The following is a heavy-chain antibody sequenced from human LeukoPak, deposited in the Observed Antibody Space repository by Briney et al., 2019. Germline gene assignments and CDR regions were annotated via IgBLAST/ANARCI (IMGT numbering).Heavy chain of an antibody. Sequence: GASVKVSCKASGYTFTGYYMHWVRQAPGQGLEWMGRINPNSGGTNYAQKFQGRVTMTRDTSISTAYMELSRLRFDDTAVYYCARAVDYGDYVDYWGQGTLVTVSS. CDR1: GYTFTGYY. V-gene: IGHV1-2*06. CDR2: INPNSGGT. CDR3: ARAVDYGDYVDY. D-gene: IGHD4-17*01. J-gene: IGHJ4*02.